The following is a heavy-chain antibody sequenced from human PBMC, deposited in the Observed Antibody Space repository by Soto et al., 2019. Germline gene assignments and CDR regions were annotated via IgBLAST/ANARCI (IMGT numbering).Heavy chain of an antibody. V-gene: IGHV3-23*01. CDR2: ISSGGSTT. Sequence: EVQLLESGGRLVQPGGSLRLSCAASGFTFYNYALSWVRQAPGKGLEWVSVISSGGSTTFYADSVRGRFTISRDNSNNKVYLEMHSLRAEDTAVYYCSRDPRLVDYWGQGTLVTVSS. J-gene: IGHJ4*02. CDR1: GFTFYNYA. CDR3: SRDPRLVDY. D-gene: IGHD1-26*01.